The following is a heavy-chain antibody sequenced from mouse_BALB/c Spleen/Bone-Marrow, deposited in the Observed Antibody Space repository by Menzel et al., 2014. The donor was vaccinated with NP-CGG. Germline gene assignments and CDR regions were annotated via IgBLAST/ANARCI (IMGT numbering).Heavy chain of an antibody. CDR3: ARAVYGNFDY. J-gene: IGHJ2*01. CDR1: GFTFSDFY. Sequence: EVKLVESGGGLVQPGGSLRLSCATSGFTFSDFYMEWVRQPPGKRLEWIAASRNKVNDYTTEYSASVKGRFFVSRDTSQSILYLQMNALRAEDTAIYYCARAVYGNFDYWGQGTTLTVSS. V-gene: IGHV7-1*02. D-gene: IGHD2-1*01. CDR2: SRNKVNDYTT.